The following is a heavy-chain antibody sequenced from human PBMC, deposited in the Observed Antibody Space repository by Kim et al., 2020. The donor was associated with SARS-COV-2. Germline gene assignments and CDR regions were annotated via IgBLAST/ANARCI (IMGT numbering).Heavy chain of an antibody. Sequence: SQTLSLTCAISGDSISLNTAAWSWIRQSPSRGLEWLGRTFCTSKCFNDYALSVKSRIIINPDTSKNQFSLQLKSVTPEDTAVYYCARERGLSAGFDSWGQGTLVNVSS. J-gene: IGHJ4*02. CDR1: GDSISLNTAA. V-gene: IGHV6-1*01. CDR3: ARERGLSAGFDS. D-gene: IGHD3-10*01. CDR2: TFCTSKCFN.